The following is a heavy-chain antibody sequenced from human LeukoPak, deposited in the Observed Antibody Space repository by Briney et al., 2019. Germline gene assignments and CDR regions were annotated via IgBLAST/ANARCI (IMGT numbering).Heavy chain of an antibody. CDR1: GGSISSYY. CDR3: ARDAVGAISSYYYYYMDV. V-gene: IGHV4-4*07. CDR2: IYTSGST. Sequence: SETLSLTRTVSGGSISSYYWSWIRQPAGKGLEWIGRIYTSGSTNYNPSLKSRVTMSVDTSKNQFSLRLSSVTAADTAVYYCARDAVGAISSYYYYYMDVWGKGTTVTISS. J-gene: IGHJ6*03. D-gene: IGHD1-26*01.